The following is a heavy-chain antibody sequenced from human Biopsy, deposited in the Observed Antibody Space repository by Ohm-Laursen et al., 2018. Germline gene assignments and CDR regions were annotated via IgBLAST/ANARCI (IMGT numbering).Heavy chain of an antibody. CDR2: INPKSGDT. J-gene: IGHJ2*01. CDR3: ARGRRHCSGTCSRWYFDL. V-gene: IGHV1-2*02. D-gene: IGHD2-2*01. Sequence: GASVKVSCKVSEYTLTELPIHWVRQAPGHGLEWMGWINPKSGDTDYPQNFQGRVSMTRDTSISTAYMDLSRLRSDDTAVYYCARGRRHCSGTCSRWYFDLWGRGTLVTVSS. CDR1: EYTLTELP.